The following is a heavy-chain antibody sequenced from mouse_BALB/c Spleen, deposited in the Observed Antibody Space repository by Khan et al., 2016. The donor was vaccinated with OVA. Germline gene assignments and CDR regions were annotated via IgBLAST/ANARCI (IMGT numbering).Heavy chain of an antibody. V-gene: IGHV1-20*02. D-gene: IGHD1-1*01. CDR3: TRIYRSDFDY. CDR2: INPHIGET. CDR1: GYSFTGYF. Sequence: VQLKESGPELVRPGASVKISCKASGYSFTGYFMNWVMKSHGKSLEWIGRINPHIGETFYNQRFKDKATLTADESSSTDYMELRSLASEDSAVYYCTRIYRSDFDYWGQGTTLTVSS. J-gene: IGHJ2*01.